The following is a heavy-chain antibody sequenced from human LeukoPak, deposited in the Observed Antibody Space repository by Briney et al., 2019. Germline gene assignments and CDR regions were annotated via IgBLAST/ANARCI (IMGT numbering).Heavy chain of an antibody. D-gene: IGHD2-2*01. V-gene: IGHV1-18*01. Sequence: GASVKVSCKASGYTFTSYGISWVRQAPGQGLEWMGWISAYNGNTNYAQKLQGRVTMTTDTSTSTAYMELRSLRSDDTAVYYCAREYCSSTSCSMLDDYWGQGTLVTVSS. J-gene: IGHJ4*02. CDR1: GYTFTSYG. CDR3: AREYCSSTSCSMLDDY. CDR2: ISAYNGNT.